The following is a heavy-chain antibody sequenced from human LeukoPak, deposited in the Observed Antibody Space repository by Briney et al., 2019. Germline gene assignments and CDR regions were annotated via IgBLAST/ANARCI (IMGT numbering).Heavy chain of an antibody. V-gene: IGHV4-34*01. J-gene: IGHJ5*02. CDR3: ARVGGTENWFDP. CDR2: INHSGST. Sequence: PSETLSLTCTVSGGSISSYYWSWIRQPPGKGLEWIGEINHSGSTYYNPSLKSRVTISLDTSKNQFSLNVSSVTAADTALYFCARVGGTENWFDPWGQGTLVTVSS. CDR1: GGSISSYY. D-gene: IGHD1-26*01.